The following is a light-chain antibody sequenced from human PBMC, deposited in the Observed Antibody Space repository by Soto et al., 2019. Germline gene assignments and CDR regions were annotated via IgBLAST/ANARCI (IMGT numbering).Light chain of an antibody. CDR2: GAS. CDR1: QSVSSN. J-gene: IGKJ1*01. Sequence: EIVMTQSPSTLSVNQGERATLSCRASQSVSSNLAWYQQKPGQAPRLLMYGASIRASGIPDRFSGSGSGTDFTLTISSLQSEDFAVYYCQQYNNWPSWTFGQGTKVDI. CDR3: QQYNNWPSWT. V-gene: IGKV3D-15*01.